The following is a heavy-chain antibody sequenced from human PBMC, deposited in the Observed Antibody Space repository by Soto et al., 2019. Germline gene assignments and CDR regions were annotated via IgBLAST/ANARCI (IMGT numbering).Heavy chain of an antibody. CDR1: GGTFSSYT. CDR3: ARQLDYSNYRVGVWPNWFDP. D-gene: IGHD4-4*01. V-gene: IGHV1-69*02. J-gene: IGHJ5*02. Sequence: SVKVSCKASGGTFSSYTISWVRQAPGQGLEWMGRIIPILGIANYAQKFQGRVTITADKSTSTAYMELSSLRSEDTAMYYCARQLDYSNYRVGVWPNWFDPWGQGTLVTVSS. CDR2: IIPILGIA.